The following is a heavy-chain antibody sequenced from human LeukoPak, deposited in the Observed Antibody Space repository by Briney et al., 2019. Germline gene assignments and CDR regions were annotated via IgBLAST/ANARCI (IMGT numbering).Heavy chain of an antibody. V-gene: IGHV1-46*01. CDR2: INPSGGST. Sequence: GASVKVSCKASGYAFTGYYMHWVRQAPGQGLEWMGIINPSGGSTSYAQKFQGRVTMTRDTSTSTVYMELSSLRSEDTAVYYCARSGNPSIALGEFTYWGQGTLVTVSS. D-gene: IGHD3-10*01. CDR1: GYAFTGYY. J-gene: IGHJ4*02. CDR3: ARSGNPSIALGEFTY.